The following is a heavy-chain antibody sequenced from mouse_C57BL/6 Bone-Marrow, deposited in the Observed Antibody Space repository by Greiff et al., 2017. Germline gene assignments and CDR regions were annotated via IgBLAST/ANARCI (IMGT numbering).Heavy chain of an antibody. CDR1: GYAFSNYW. V-gene: IGHV1-80*01. Sequence: QVQLQQSGAELVKPGASVKISCKASGYAFSNYWMNWVKQRPGKGLEWIGQIFPGDGDTNYNEKFKGKATFTAATSSNTAYMQLSSLTTEDSAIXYCARRYGSSPDYWGQGTTLTVSA. CDR3: ARRYGSSPDY. J-gene: IGHJ2*01. CDR2: IFPGDGDT. D-gene: IGHD1-1*01.